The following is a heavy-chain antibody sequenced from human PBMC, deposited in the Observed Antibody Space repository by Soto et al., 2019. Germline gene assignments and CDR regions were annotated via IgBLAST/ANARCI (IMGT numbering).Heavy chain of an antibody. CDR2: ISAYNGNT. V-gene: IGHV1-18*01. CDR3: ARDPGPYNWNNAFDI. CDR1: GYTFTRYG. J-gene: IGHJ3*02. D-gene: IGHD1-20*01. Sequence: QVQLVQSGAEAKKPGASVKVSCKASGYTFTRYGISWVRQAPGQGLEWMGWISAYNGNTNYAQKLQGRVTMTTDTSTSTADMELRSLRSDDTAVYYCARDPGPYNWNNAFDIWGQGTMVTVSS.